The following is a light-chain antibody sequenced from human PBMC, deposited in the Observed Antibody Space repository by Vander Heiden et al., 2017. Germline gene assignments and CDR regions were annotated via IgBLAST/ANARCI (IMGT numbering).Light chain of an antibody. CDR1: RSDIGMTY. V-gene: IGLV1-51*01. J-gene: IGLJ2*01. CDR2: DNN. CDR3: ETWDSSLSAVV. Sequence: QSVLTQPPSVSAAPGQKVTTSCYGSRSDIGMTYVTWYHQLPRTAPKLLIYDNNRRHSGVPDRFSGSKSGTSATLFITGLQTGDEADYYCETWDSSLSAVVFGGGTKLTVL.